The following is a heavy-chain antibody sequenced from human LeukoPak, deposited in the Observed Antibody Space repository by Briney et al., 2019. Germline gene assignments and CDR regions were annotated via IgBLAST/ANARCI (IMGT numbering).Heavy chain of an antibody. D-gene: IGHD4-17*01. CDR3: ARDRRGDYGDREGFDP. J-gene: IGHJ5*02. Sequence: GGSLRLSCAASGFTFSSYSMNWVRQAPGKGLEWVSYISSSSSTIYYADSVKGRFTISRDNAKNSLYLQMNSLRAADTAVYYCARDRRGDYGDREGFDPWGQGTLVTVSS. CDR2: ISSSSSTI. CDR1: GFTFSSYS. V-gene: IGHV3-48*01.